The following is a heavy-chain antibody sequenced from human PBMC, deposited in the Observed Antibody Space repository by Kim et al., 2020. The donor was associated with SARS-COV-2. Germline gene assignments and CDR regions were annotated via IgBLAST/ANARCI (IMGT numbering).Heavy chain of an antibody. Sequence: SETLSLTCTVSGGSVSSGSYYWSWIRQPPGKGLEWIGYIYYSGSTNYNPSLKSRVTISVDTSKNQFSLKLSSVTAADTAVYYCARDYVGGSYSFDYWGQGTLVTVSS. V-gene: IGHV4-61*01. D-gene: IGHD1-26*01. CDR2: IYYSGST. J-gene: IGHJ4*02. CDR3: ARDYVGGSYSFDY. CDR1: GGSVSSGSYY.